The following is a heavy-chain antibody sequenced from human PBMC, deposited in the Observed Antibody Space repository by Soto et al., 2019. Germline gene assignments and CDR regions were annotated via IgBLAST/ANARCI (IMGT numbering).Heavy chain of an antibody. Sequence: SETLSLTCTVSGGSVSSGSYYWSWIRQPPGKGLEWIGYIYYSGSTNYNPSLKSRVTISVDTSKNQFSLKLSSVTAADTAVYYCARGSLYYDFWSGYYTPSFDYWGQGTLVTVSS. CDR1: GGSVSSGSYY. CDR3: ARGSLYYDFWSGYYTPSFDY. D-gene: IGHD3-3*01. J-gene: IGHJ4*02. CDR2: IYYSGST. V-gene: IGHV4-61*01.